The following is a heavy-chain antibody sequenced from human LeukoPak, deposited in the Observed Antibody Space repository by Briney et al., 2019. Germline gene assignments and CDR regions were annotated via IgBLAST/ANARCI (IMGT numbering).Heavy chain of an antibody. CDR3: AKAAIDSSGYYLGFFDY. D-gene: IGHD3-22*01. CDR1: GFTFSSYA. V-gene: IGHV3-23*01. CDR2: ISGSGGST. Sequence: GGSLRLSCAASGFTFSSYAMSWVRQAPGKGLEWVSAISGSGGSTYYADSVKGRFTISRDNSKNTLYLQMNSLRAEDTAVYYCAKAAIDSSGYYLGFFDYWGQGTLATVSS. J-gene: IGHJ4*02.